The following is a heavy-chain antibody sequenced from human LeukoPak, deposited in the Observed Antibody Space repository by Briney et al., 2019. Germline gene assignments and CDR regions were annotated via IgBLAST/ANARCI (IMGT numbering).Heavy chain of an antibody. CDR1: GYTFSSYY. CDR2: INPSGGIT. CDR3: ARHSGSYHTYFDS. V-gene: IGHV1-46*01. J-gene: IGHJ4*02. Sequence: ASVKVSCKASGYTFSSYYIHWVRQAPGQGLEWMGIINPSGGITTYAQKFEGRVTMTRDTSTSTVDMKLSRLRSEDTAVYYCARHSGSYHTYFDSWGQGTLVTVSS. D-gene: IGHD1-26*01.